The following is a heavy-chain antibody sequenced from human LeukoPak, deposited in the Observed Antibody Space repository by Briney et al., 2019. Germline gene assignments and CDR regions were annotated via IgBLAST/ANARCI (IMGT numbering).Heavy chain of an antibody. CDR2: ISYDGSNK. D-gene: IGHD3-10*02. V-gene: IGHV3-30*04. Sequence: GGSLRLSCAASGFTFSSYAMHWVRQAPGKGLEWVAVISYDGSNKYYADSVKGRFTISRDNSKNTLYLQMNSLRAEDTAVYYCARVSTYYYVFWGQGTLVTVSS. CDR3: ARVSTYYYVF. CDR1: GFTFSSYA. J-gene: IGHJ4*02.